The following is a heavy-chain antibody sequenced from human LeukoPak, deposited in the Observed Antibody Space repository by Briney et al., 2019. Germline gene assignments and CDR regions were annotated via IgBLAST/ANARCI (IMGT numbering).Heavy chain of an antibody. CDR3: AKDLADYYDSSLLGASYYFDY. CDR2: ISGSGGST. J-gene: IGHJ4*02. V-gene: IGHV3-23*01. D-gene: IGHD3-22*01. Sequence: GGSLRLSCAASGFAFSSYAMSWVRQAPGKGLEWVSAISGSGGSTYYADSVKGRFTISRDNSKNTLYLQMNSLRAEDTAVYYCAKDLADYYDSSLLGASYYFDYWGQGTLVTVSS. CDR1: GFAFSSYA.